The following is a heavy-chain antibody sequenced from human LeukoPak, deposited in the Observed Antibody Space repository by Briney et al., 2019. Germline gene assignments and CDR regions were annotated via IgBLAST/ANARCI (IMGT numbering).Heavy chain of an antibody. CDR1: GYSFTNYW. V-gene: IGHV5-51*01. D-gene: IGHD3-10*01. CDR3: AASTYGSGSYVGFDS. Sequence: GESLKISCKGSGYSFTNYWIGWVRQMPGKGLEWTGIMYPGDSDTRYSPSFQGQVTISADKSVSTTYLQWSSLKASDTAMYYCAASTYGSGSYVGFDSWGQGTLVSVSS. CDR2: MYPGDSDT. J-gene: IGHJ4*02.